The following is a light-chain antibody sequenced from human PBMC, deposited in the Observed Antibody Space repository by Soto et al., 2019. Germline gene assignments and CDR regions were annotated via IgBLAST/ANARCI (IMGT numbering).Light chain of an antibody. CDR3: QQYDTSPRT. V-gene: IGKV3-20*01. CDR2: AAF. CDR1: QNLSSGY. J-gene: IGKJ1*01. Sequence: EIVLTQSPGTLSLSPGERATLSCRASQNLSSGYLAWYRQRPDQAPMILIYAAFSRATGIPDRFIGSVSGTDFTLTISRLEPEDFAVYYCQQYDTSPRTFGRGTKGE.